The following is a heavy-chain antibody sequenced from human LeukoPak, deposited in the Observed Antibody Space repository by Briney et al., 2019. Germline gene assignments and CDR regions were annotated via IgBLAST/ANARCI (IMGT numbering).Heavy chain of an antibody. CDR2: IWNDGNKK. D-gene: IGHD3-16*02. Sequence: PGRSLRLSCAASGFTFSSYGMHWVRQAPGKGLEWVAVIWNDGNKKYDADSVKGRFTISRDNSKNILYLQMNSLRAEDTAVYHCARGASQNIVYMDVWGKGTTVTVSS. J-gene: IGHJ6*03. CDR3: ARGASQNIVYMDV. V-gene: IGHV3-33*01. CDR1: GFTFSSYG.